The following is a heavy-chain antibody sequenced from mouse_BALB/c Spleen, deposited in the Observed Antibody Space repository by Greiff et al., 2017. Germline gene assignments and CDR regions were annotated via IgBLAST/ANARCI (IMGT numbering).Heavy chain of an antibody. D-gene: IGHD2-14*01. J-gene: IGHJ3*01. CDR1: GYSITSDYA. Sequence: EVKLVESGPGLVKPSQSLSLTCTVTGYSITSDYAWNWIRQFPGNKLEWMGYISYSGSTSYNPSLKSRISITRDTSKNKFFLQLNSVTTEDTATYYCARGVLPPFAYWGQGTLVTVSA. CDR2: ISYSGST. V-gene: IGHV3-2*02. CDR3: ARGVLPPFAY.